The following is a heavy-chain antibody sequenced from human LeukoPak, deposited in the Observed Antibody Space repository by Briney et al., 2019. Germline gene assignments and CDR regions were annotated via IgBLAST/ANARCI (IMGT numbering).Heavy chain of an antibody. Sequence: GGSLRLSCTASGFTFGDYAMSWVRQAPGKGLEWVGVIRSKAYGGTTEYAASVKGRFTISRDDSKSIAYLQMNSLKTEDTAVYYCTRVRNTHSTSSHYYMDVWGKGTTVTVSS. J-gene: IGHJ6*03. CDR3: TRVRNTHSTSSHYYMDV. D-gene: IGHD2-2*01. V-gene: IGHV3-49*04. CDR1: GFTFGDYA. CDR2: IRSKAYGGTT.